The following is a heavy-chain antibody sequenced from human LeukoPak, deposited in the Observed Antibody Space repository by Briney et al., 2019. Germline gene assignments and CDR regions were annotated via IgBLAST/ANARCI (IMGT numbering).Heavy chain of an antibody. V-gene: IGHV3-74*01. CDR2: INSDGSST. Sequence: GGSLRLSCAASGFTFSSYGMHWVRQAPGKGLVWVSRINSDGSSTSYADSVKGRFTISRDNAKNSVYLQMNSLRAEDTAVYYCARDKVVGATYLDYWGQGTLVTASS. CDR3: ARDKVVGATYLDY. D-gene: IGHD2-15*01. CDR1: GFTFSSYG. J-gene: IGHJ4*02.